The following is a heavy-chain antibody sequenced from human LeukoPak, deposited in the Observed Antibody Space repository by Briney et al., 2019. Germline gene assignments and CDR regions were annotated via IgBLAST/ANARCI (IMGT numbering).Heavy chain of an antibody. V-gene: IGHV3-23*01. CDR1: GFTFSTYG. CDR3: AKYSHDSSGSYDY. CDR2: VSPSGDIT. J-gene: IGHJ4*02. Sequence: GGSLRLSCAASGFTFSTYGMNWVRQAPGKGLEWVSGVSPSGDITYYADSVKGRFTISRDNSKNTLYLQMNSLRAEDTAIYYCAKYSHDSSGSYDYWGQGTLVTVSS. D-gene: IGHD3-22*01.